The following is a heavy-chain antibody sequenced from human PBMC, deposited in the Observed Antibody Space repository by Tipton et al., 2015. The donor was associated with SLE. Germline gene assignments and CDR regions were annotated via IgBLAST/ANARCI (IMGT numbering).Heavy chain of an antibody. Sequence: QLVQSGPEVKKPGASVKVSCKASGYTFTGYYMHWVRQAPGQGLEWMGRINPNSGGTNYAQKFQGRVTMTRDTSISTAYMELSRLRSDDTAVYYCARSGGLSITMAYYYYYYGMDVWGQGTTVTVSS. J-gene: IGHJ6*02. CDR2: INPNSGGT. V-gene: IGHV1-2*06. CDR1: GYTFTGYY. CDR3: ARSGGLSITMAYYYYYYGMDV. D-gene: IGHD3-10*01.